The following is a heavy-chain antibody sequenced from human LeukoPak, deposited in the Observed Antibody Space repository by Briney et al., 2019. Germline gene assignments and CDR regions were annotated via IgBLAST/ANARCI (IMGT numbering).Heavy chain of an antibody. J-gene: IGHJ4*02. V-gene: IGHV3-48*01. Sequence: GGSLRLSCAASGFTFSSYSMNWVRQAPGKGLEWVSYISSSSSTIYYADSVKGRFSISRDNSKNTLYLQMNSLRVEDTAAYYCAKSRYGSGTPFDYWGQGTLVTVSS. D-gene: IGHD3-10*01. CDR2: ISSSSSTI. CDR1: GFTFSSYS. CDR3: AKSRYGSGTPFDY.